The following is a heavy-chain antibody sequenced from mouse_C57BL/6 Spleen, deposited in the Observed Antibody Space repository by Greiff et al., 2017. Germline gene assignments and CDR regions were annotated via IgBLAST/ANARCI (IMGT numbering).Heavy chain of an antibody. Sequence: EVQLQQSGPELVKPGASVKIPCKASGYTFTDYNMDWVKQSHGKSLEWIGDINPNNGGTIYNQKFKGKATLTVDKSSSTAYMELRSLTSEDTAVYYCARRGYSNLYYAMDYWGQGTSVTVSS. CDR3: ARRGYSNLYYAMDY. CDR1: GYTFTDYN. CDR2: INPNNGGT. J-gene: IGHJ4*01. D-gene: IGHD2-5*01. V-gene: IGHV1-18*01.